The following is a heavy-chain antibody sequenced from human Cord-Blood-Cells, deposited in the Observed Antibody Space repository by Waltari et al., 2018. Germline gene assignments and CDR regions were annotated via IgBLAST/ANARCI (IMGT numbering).Heavy chain of an antibody. CDR1: GFTFSSYA. V-gene: IGHV3-23*01. J-gene: IGHJ3*02. CDR3: AKHPPYYDFWSGYYAFDI. D-gene: IGHD3-3*01. Sequence: EVQLLESGGGLVQPGGSLRLSCAASGFTFSSYAMSWVRQAPGKGLEWVSAISGSGGSTYYADSVKGRFTISRDNSKNTLYLQMNSLRAEDTAVYYCAKHPPYYDFWSGYYAFDIWGQGTMVTVSS. CDR2: ISGSGGST.